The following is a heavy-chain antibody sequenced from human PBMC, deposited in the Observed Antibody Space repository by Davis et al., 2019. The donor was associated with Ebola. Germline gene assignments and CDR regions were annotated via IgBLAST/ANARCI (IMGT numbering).Heavy chain of an antibody. V-gene: IGHV1-8*01. CDR1: GYTFTSYD. D-gene: IGHD3-10*01. J-gene: IGHJ6*02. CDR2: MNPNSGNT. CDR3: ARVGGSGSYYYYYGMDV. Sequence: ASVKASCKASGYTFTSYDINWVRQATGQGLEWMGWMNPNSGNTGYAQKFQGRVTMTRNTSISTAYMELSSLRSEDTAVYYCARVGGSGSYYYYYGMDVWGQGTTVTVSS.